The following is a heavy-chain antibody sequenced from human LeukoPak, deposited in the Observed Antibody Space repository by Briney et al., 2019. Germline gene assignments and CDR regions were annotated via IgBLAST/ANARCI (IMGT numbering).Heavy chain of an antibody. CDR2: ISSSGSTI. V-gene: IGHV3-48*03. CDR1: GFTFSSYE. D-gene: IGHD5-18*01. J-gene: IGHJ4*02. Sequence: PGGSLRLSCAASGFTFSSYEMNWVRQAPGKGLEWVSYISSSGSTIYCADSVKGRFTISRDNAKNSLYLQMNSLRAEDTAVYYCARVGYQGYFDYWGQGTLVTVSS. CDR3: ARVGYQGYFDY.